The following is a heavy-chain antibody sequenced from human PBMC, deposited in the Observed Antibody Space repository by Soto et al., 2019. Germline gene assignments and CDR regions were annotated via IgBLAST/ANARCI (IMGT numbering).Heavy chain of an antibody. CDR3: AREVDYGENWFDP. CDR2: ISYSGST. D-gene: IGHD4-17*01. Sequence: SETLSLTCTVSGVSVSSRRSYLWWIRRPPGMGLEWIGYISYSGSTTYNPSLKSRVTISVDTSKNQFSLKLSSVTAADTAVYYCAREVDYGENWFDPWGHGTLVPVSS. J-gene: IGHJ5*02. V-gene: IGHV4-61*01. CDR1: GVSVSSRRSY.